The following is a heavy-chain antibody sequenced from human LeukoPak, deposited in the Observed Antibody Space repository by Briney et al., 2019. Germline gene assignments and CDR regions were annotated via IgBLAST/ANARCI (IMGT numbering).Heavy chain of an antibody. CDR3: ARGRAYSSSSDY. CDR1: GGTFISYA. J-gene: IGHJ4*02. Sequence: SVKVSCKASGGTFISYAISWVRQAPGQGLEWMGGIIPIFGTANYAQEFQGRVTITADESTSTAYMELSSLRSEDTAVYYCARGRAYSSSSDYWGQGTLVTVSS. D-gene: IGHD6-6*01. V-gene: IGHV1-69*13. CDR2: IIPIFGTA.